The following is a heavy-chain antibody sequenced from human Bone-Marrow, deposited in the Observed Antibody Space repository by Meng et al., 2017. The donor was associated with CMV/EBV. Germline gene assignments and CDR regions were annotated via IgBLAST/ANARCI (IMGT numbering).Heavy chain of an antibody. D-gene: IGHD2-2*01. J-gene: IGHJ3*02. V-gene: IGHV3-48*03. CDR2: ISSSGSTI. CDR1: GFTFSSYE. Sequence: GGSLRLSCAASGFTFSSYEMNWVRQAPGKGLEWVSYISSSGSTIYYADSVKGRFTISRDNAKNSLYLQMNSLRAEDTAVYYCAREGCSSTSCYLRGFDAFDIWGQGTMVTVSS. CDR3: AREGCSSTSCYLRGFDAFDI.